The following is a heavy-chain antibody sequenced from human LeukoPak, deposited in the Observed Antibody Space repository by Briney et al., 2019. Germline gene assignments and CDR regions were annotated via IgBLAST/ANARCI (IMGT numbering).Heavy chain of an antibody. D-gene: IGHD4-17*01. V-gene: IGHV3-48*03. CDR1: GFTFSSYE. Sequence: PGGSLRLSCAASGFTFSSYEMNWVRQAPGKGLEWVSYISNSGSTIYYADSVKGRFTISRDNAKNSLYLQMNSLRAEDTAVYYCARCSIARNGDPYYFDYWGQGTLVTVSS. CDR3: ARCSIARNGDPYYFDY. CDR2: ISNSGSTI. J-gene: IGHJ4*02.